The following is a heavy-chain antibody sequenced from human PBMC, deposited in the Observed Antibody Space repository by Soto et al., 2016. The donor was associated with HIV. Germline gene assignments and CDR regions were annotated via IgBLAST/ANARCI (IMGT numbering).Heavy chain of an antibody. Sequence: EVQLVESGGGLVQPGGSLRLSCAASGFAVSSNYMSWVRQAPGKGLEWVSVISSGGGTHYADSVKGRFTISRDKSKNTLYLQMNSLRVEDTAVYYCARRPYYFDSSGYYLDYWGPGNLVTVSS. CDR1: GFAVSSNY. D-gene: IGHD3-22*01. V-gene: IGHV3-66*04. CDR3: ARRPYYFDSSGYYLDY. J-gene: IGHJ4*03. CDR2: ISSGGGT.